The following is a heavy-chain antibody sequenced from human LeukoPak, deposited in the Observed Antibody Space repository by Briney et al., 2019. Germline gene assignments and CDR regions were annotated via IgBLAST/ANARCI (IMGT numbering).Heavy chain of an antibody. D-gene: IGHD5-12*01. CDR1: GFTFSSYA. Sequence: GGSLRLSCAASGFTFSSYAMSWVRQAPGKGLEWVSTISGSGGSTYYADSMKGRFTISRDNSKNTLYLQMNSLRAEDTAVYYCAKEGGYGGYDYPYYFDYWGQGTLVTVSS. V-gene: IGHV3-23*01. J-gene: IGHJ4*02. CDR2: ISGSGGST. CDR3: AKEGGYGGYDYPYYFDY.